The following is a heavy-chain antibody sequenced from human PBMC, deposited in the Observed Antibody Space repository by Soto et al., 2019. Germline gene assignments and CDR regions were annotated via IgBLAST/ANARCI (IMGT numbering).Heavy chain of an antibody. D-gene: IGHD3-22*01. V-gene: IGHV3-30*03. Sequence: PGGSLRLSCATSGFMCNDYAMYWVRQAPGQGLEWVAMISSDGNHQFYVDNVRGRFTVSRDNSKNTLNLQMNSLRLEDTAVYYCSRGTYYPQSSGLHADYWGPGTVVTVS. CDR3: SRGTYYPQSSGLHADY. J-gene: IGHJ4*02. CDR1: GFMCNDYA. CDR2: ISSDGNHQ.